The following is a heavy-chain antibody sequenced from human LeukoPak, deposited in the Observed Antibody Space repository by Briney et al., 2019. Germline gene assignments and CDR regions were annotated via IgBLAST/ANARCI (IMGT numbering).Heavy chain of an antibody. Sequence: GGSLRLSCAASGSTFSSHGMHWVRQAPGKGLDWGAFIRYDGSKKFYADSVKGRFTISRDNSKNTLDLQMNSLRTDDTAVYYCAKVDDYYGSGSYLVYSWGQGTLVTVSS. CDR1: GSTFSSHG. J-gene: IGHJ4*02. CDR3: AKVDDYYGSGSYLVYS. D-gene: IGHD3-10*01. V-gene: IGHV3-30*02. CDR2: IRYDGSKK.